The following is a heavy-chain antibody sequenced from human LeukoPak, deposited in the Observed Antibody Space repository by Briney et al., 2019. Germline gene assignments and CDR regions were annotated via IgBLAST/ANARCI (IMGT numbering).Heavy chain of an antibody. CDR1: GLTFSGYA. J-gene: IGHJ3*02. Sequence: GGSLRLSCAASGLTFSGYAVTWVRQTPGKGLEWVSSIRGSGVTMYYADSVKGRFTISRDNSKNTLFLQMSSLRAEDTAVYYCAKDPNGDYVGAFDTWGQGTMVTVSP. CDR3: AKDPNGDYVGAFDT. V-gene: IGHV3-23*01. D-gene: IGHD4-17*01. CDR2: IRGSGVTM.